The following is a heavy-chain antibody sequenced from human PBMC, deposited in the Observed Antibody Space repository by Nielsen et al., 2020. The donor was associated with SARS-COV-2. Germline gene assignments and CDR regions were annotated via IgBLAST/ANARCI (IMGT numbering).Heavy chain of an antibody. Sequence: SETLSLTCAVYGGSFSGYYWSWIRQPPGKGLEWIGEINHSGSTNYNPSLKSRVTISVDTSKNQFSLKLSSVTAADTAVYYCARYKLVSLVTTYRGYYFDYWGQGTLVTVSS. V-gene: IGHV4-34*01. J-gene: IGHJ4*02. D-gene: IGHD5-12*01. CDR1: GGSFSGYY. CDR2: INHSGST. CDR3: ARYKLVSLVTTYRGYYFDY.